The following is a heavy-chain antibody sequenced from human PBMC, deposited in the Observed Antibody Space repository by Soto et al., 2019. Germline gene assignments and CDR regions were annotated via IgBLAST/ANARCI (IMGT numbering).Heavy chain of an antibody. CDR2: IFHDGTA. Sequence: KSSETLSLTXAVSGVSISSGNWWTWVRRSPQRGLEYIGEIFHDGTANYYPSFERRVAISVDTSKNQFSLKLTSVTAADTAIYFCARLVYDTRLNYMYFDFWGQGTLVTVSS. D-gene: IGHD3-10*01. CDR3: ARLVYDTRLNYMYFDF. V-gene: IGHV4-4*02. J-gene: IGHJ4*02. CDR1: GVSISSGNW.